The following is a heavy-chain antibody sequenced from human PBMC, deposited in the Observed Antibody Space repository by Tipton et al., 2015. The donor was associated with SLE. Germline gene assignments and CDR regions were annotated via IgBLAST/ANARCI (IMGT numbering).Heavy chain of an antibody. CDR2: MSYSGST. Sequence: TLSLTCTVSGGSISSRSYYWGWIRQPPGKGLEWIGSMSYSGSTYYNPSLKSRVTISVDTSKNQFSPKLSSVTAADTAVYYCASYSYESTGYTHFDFWGQGTLVTVSS. CDR1: GGSISSRSYY. J-gene: IGHJ4*02. V-gene: IGHV4-39*07. CDR3: ASYSYESTGYTHFDF. D-gene: IGHD3-22*01.